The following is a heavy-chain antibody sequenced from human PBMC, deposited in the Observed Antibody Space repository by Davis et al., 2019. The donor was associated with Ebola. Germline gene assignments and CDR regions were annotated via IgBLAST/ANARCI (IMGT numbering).Heavy chain of an antibody. J-gene: IGHJ6*03. CDR2: ITARGGRT. Sequence: PGGSLRLSCAASAFIFPNYAMSWVRQAPGKGLEWVSTITARGGRTYSADSVKGRFTISRDNSKNTVYLQMNSLRVEDTAMYYCAKFRGSGSYYYYYVDVWGKGTTVTVSS. CDR1: AFIFPNYA. D-gene: IGHD3-10*01. CDR3: AKFRGSGSYYYYYVDV. V-gene: IGHV3-23*01.